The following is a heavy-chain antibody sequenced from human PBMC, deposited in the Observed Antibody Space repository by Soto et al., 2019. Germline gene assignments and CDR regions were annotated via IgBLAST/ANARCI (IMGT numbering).Heavy chain of an antibody. CDR3: AREWLERIDY. V-gene: IGHV4-59*01. J-gene: IGHJ4*02. Sequence: SEPLSLTCTVSGGSISSFYWSWIRQPPGKGLEWIGYIYYSGSTNYNPSLKSRVTISVDTSKNQFSLKLSSVTAADTAVYYCAREWLERIDYWGQGTLVTVSS. CDR1: GGSISSFY. CDR2: IYYSGST. D-gene: IGHD1-1*01.